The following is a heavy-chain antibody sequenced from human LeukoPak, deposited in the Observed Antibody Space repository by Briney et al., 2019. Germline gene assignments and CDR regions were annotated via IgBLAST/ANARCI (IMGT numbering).Heavy chain of an antibody. J-gene: IGHJ3*02. CDR3: ASLYYDYVWGSYRYEDAFDI. V-gene: IGHV1-46*01. Sequence: ASVKVSCKASGYTFTSYYMHWVRQAPGQGLEWMGIINPSGGSTSYAQKFQGRVTMTRDTSTSTVYMELSSLRPEDTAVYYCASLYYDYVWGSYRYEDAFDIWGQGTMVTVSS. CDR2: INPSGGST. CDR1: GYTFTSYY. D-gene: IGHD3-16*02.